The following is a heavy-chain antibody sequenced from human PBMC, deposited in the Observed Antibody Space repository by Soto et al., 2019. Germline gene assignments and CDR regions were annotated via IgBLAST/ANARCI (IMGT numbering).Heavy chain of an antibody. V-gene: IGHV4-39*01. CDR3: ARHPFPLSSSSPRVNWFDP. Sequence: ASETLSLTCTVSGGSISSSSYYWGWIRQPPGKGLEWIGSIYYSGSTYYNPSLKSRVTISVDTSKNQFSLKLSSVTAADTAVYYCARHPFPLSSSSPRVNWFDPWGQGTLVTVSS. CDR1: GGSISSSSYY. CDR2: IYYSGST. J-gene: IGHJ5*02. D-gene: IGHD6-13*01.